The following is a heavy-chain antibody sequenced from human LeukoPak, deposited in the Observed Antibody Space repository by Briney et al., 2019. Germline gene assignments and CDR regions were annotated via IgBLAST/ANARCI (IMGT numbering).Heavy chain of an antibody. V-gene: IGHV1-2*02. CDR2: INPNSGGT. CDR1: GYTFTGYY. J-gene: IGHJ4*02. Sequence: ASVKVSCKASGYTFTGYYMHWVRQAPGQGLEWMGWINPNSGGTNYTQKFQGRVTMTRDTSISTAYMELSRLRSDDTAVYYCARGYYDSSGEVYYFDYWGQGTLVTVSS. CDR3: ARGYYDSSGEVYYFDY. D-gene: IGHD3-22*01.